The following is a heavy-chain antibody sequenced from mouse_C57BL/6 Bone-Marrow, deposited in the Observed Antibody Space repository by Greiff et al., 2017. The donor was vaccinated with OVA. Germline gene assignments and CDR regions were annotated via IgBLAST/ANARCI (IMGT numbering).Heavy chain of an antibody. D-gene: IGHD1-1*01. CDR3: ARWITTVVAGAMDY. V-gene: IGHV1-69*01. J-gene: IGHJ4*01. CDR1: GYTFTSYW. CDR2: IDPSDSYT. Sequence: QVQLQQPGAELVMPGASVKLSCKASGYTFTSYWMHWVKQRPGQGLEWIGEIDPSDSYTNYNQKFKGKSTLTVDKSSSTAYMQLSSLTSEDSAVYYCARWITTVVAGAMDYWGQGTSVTVSS.